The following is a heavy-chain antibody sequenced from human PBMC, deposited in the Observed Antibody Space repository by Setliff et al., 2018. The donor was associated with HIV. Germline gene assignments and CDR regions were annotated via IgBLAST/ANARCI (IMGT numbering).Heavy chain of an antibody. CDR3: AREGPGRSFDWLSGFDP. CDR1: GYSITSGYY. V-gene: IGHV4-38-2*02. D-gene: IGHD3-9*01. J-gene: IGHJ5*02. CDR2: IYHRGIS. Sequence: SETLSLTCAVSGYSITSGYYWAWIRQPPGKGLEWIGSIYHRGISYYKSSLKSRVTMSVDTSKNQFSLKLSSVTAADTAVYYCAREGPGRSFDWLSGFDPWGQGTLVTVSS.